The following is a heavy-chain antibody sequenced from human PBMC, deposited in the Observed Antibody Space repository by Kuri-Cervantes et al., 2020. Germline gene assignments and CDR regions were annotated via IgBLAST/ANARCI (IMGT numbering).Heavy chain of an antibody. CDR2: INPDGSEK. Sequence: GGSLRLSCAASGFTFSTSWMYWVRQAPGKGLEWVANINPDGSEKYYVDSVKGRFTISRDNAKNSLYLQMNSLRAEDTAVYYCARVAFSMVRGVFDYWGQGTLVTVSS. V-gene: IGHV3-7*01. J-gene: IGHJ4*02. CDR3: ARVAFSMVRGVFDY. CDR1: GFTFSTSW. D-gene: IGHD3-10*01.